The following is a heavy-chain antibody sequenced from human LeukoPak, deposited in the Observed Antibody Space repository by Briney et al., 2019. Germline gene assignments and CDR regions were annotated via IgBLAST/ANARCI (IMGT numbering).Heavy chain of an antibody. Sequence: GGSLRLSCAASGFTFSSYAMHWVRQAPGKGLEWVAVISYDGSNKYYADSVKGRFTISRDNFKNTLYLQMNSLRAEDTAVYYCARDLGDYYFDYWGQGTLVTVSS. CDR1: GFTFSSYA. D-gene: IGHD4-17*01. CDR3: ARDLGDYYFDY. J-gene: IGHJ4*02. CDR2: ISYDGSNK. V-gene: IGHV3-30*04.